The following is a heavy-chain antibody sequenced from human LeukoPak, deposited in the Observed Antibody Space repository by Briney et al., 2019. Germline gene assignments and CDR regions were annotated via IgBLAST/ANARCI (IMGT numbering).Heavy chain of an antibody. J-gene: IGHJ6*02. Sequence: ASVKVSCKASGYTFTSYDISWVRQATGQGLEWMGWMNPNSGNTGYAQKFQGRVTMTRNTSISTAYMELSSLRSEDTAVYYCARVVDYYDSSGIFRAYYYYYGMDVWGQGTTVTVSS. CDR1: GYTFTSYD. V-gene: IGHV1-8*01. CDR3: ARVVDYYDSSGIFRAYYYYYGMDV. CDR2: MNPNSGNT. D-gene: IGHD3-22*01.